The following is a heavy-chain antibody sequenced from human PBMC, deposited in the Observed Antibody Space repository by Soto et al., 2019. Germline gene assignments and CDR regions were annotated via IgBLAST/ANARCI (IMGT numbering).Heavy chain of an antibody. D-gene: IGHD2-15*01. CDR1: GGSISSSSYY. Sequence: PSETLSLTCTVSGGSISSSSYYWVWIRHPPGKGLEWIGSIYYSGSTYYNPSLKSRVTISVDTSKNQFSLKLSSVTAADTAVYYCATSHCSGGSCYWHWFDPWGQGTLVTVSS. J-gene: IGHJ5*02. CDR2: IYYSGST. CDR3: ATSHCSGGSCYWHWFDP. V-gene: IGHV4-39*01.